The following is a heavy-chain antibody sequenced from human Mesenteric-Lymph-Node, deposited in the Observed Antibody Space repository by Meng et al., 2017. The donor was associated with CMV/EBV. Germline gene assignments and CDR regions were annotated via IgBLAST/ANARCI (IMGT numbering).Heavy chain of an antibody. CDR3: AKDLDTYRYTPSSPFDY. Sequence: GGSLRLSCAASGFTVSSNYMSWVRQAPGKGLEWVSVIYSGGSTYYADSVKGRFTISRDNSKNTLYLQMNSLRAEDTAVYYCAKDLDTYRYTPSSPFDYWGQGTLVTVSS. J-gene: IGHJ4*02. CDR1: GFTVSSNY. V-gene: IGHV3-53*01. D-gene: IGHD2-2*02. CDR2: IYSGGST.